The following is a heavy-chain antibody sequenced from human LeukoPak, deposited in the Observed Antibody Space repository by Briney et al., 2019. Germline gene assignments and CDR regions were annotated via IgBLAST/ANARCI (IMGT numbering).Heavy chain of an antibody. Sequence: GGSLRLSCAASGFSVSSKYMTWVRQAPGKGLEWVSVIYSGGSIYYADSLKGRFTTSRDNSKNTLYLQMNSLRVEDTAVYYCATDSNNNGDYEAWGQGTLVTVSS. CDR3: ATDSNNNGDYEA. D-gene: IGHD4-17*01. CDR1: GFSVSSKY. V-gene: IGHV3-66*02. CDR2: IYSGGSI. J-gene: IGHJ5*02.